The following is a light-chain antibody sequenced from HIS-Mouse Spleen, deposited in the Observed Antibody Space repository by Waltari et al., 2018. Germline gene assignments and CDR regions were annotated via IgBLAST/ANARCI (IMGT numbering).Light chain of an antibody. J-gene: IGLJ1*01. CDR1: RSNIGAGYD. V-gene: IGLV1-40*01. Sequence: QSVLTQPPSVSGAPGQRVTISCTGSRSNIGAGYDVHWYPQLPGTAPKLLIYGNSNRPSGVPDRFSGSKSGTSASLAITGLQAEDEADYYCQSYDSSLSVLYVFGTGTKVTVL. CDR3: QSYDSSLSVLYV. CDR2: GNS.